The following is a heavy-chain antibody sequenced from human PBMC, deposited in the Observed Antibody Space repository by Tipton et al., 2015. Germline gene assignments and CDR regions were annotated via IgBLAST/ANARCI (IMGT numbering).Heavy chain of an antibody. CDR2: ISSSGSTQ. Sequence: SLRLSCAASGFTFGTYEMNWVRQAPGKGLEWISYISSSGSTQYYADSVKGRFTISRDNAKNTLYLQMNSLRAEDTAVYYCAAARDFDYWGQGTLVTVSS. CDR3: AAARDFDY. J-gene: IGHJ4*02. D-gene: IGHD6-6*01. CDR1: GFTFGTYE. V-gene: IGHV3-48*03.